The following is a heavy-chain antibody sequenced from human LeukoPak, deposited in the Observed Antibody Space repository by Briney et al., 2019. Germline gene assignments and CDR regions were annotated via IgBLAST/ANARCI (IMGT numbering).Heavy chain of an antibody. CDR1: GGSISSGSYY. CDR2: IYYSGST. Sequence: SETLSLTCTVSGGSISSGSYYWGWIRQPPGKGLEWIGSIYYSGSTYYNPSLKGRVTISVDTSKNQFSLKLSSVTAADTAVYYCARDQVMGAFDIWGQGTMVTVSS. J-gene: IGHJ3*02. CDR3: ARDQVMGAFDI. D-gene: IGHD3-16*01. V-gene: IGHV4-39*07.